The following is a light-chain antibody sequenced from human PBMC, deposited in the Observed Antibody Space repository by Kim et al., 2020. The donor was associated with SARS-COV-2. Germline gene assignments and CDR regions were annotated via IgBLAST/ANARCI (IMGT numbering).Light chain of an antibody. V-gene: IGLV1-44*01. J-gene: IGLJ1*01. CDR3: AAWDDSLTGYV. CDR1: ISNVGRNT. Sequence: QSVLTQPPSASGIPGQTVTITCSGGISNVGRNTVNWFQQFPGTAPKLLTYNNFQRASGVPARFSASKSGTSASLAISGLQSDDEADYHCAAWDDSLTGYVFGSGIKVTVL. CDR2: NNF.